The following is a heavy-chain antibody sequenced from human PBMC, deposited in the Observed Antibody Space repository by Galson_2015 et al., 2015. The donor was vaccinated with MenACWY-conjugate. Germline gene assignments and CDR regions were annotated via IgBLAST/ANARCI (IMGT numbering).Heavy chain of an antibody. CDR1: GFIFNNYW. Sequence: SLRLSCAASGFIFNNYWMCWVRQVPGKGQEWVANIKQDGSVNYYVDSVRCLFTISRDNAKNSLYLKMNSLRAEDTAVYYCARDLGFYCSRNDCYSPYWGQGTLVTVSS. CDR2: IKQDGSVN. CDR3: ARDLGFYCSRNDCYSPY. V-gene: IGHV3-7*03. J-gene: IGHJ4*02. D-gene: IGHD2-2*01.